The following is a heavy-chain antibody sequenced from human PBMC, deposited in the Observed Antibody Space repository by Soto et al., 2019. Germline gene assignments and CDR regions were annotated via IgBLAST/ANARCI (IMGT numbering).Heavy chain of an antibody. D-gene: IGHD2-15*01. CDR3: ANLPQYCSGGSCYSVGYYGMDV. Sequence: GGSRRRSWAASGFTFSSYVMHGGREAPGKGLEWVAVISYDGSNKYYVDSVKGRFTISRDNSKNTLYLQMNSLRAEDTAVYYCANLPQYCSGGSCYSVGYYGMDVWGQGTTVTVSS. CDR2: ISYDGSNK. CDR1: GFTFSSYV. V-gene: IGHV3-30*18. J-gene: IGHJ6*02.